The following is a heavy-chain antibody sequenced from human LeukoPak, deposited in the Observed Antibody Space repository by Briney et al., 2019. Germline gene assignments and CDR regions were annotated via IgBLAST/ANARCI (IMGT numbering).Heavy chain of an antibody. J-gene: IGHJ4*02. CDR3: ARDPQYSYDDTGTFDS. CDR1: GFTFSNAW. D-gene: IGHD3-22*01. V-gene: IGHV3-7*01. Sequence: GGSLRLSCAASGFTFSNAWMSWVRQAPGKGPEWVANIKQGGDETYYLDSVKGRFTVSRDNAKNSLYLRMNTLRAEDTAVYYCARDPQYSYDDTGTFDSWGQGTLVTVSS. CDR2: IKQGGDET.